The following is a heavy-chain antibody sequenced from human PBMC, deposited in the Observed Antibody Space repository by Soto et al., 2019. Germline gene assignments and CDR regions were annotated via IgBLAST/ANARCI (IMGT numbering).Heavy chain of an antibody. V-gene: IGHV1-46*01. CDR3: ARDSAYGDDQYFFDY. CDR1: GYTFTNYY. Sequence: QVQLVQSGAEVKKPGASVKVSCKASGYTFTNYYMHWVRQAPGQGLEWMGKINPSGGSTSYAQSFQGRVTMTRDTFTSTVYMELSSLRSEDTAMYYCARDSAYGDDQYFFDYWGQGTLVTVSS. J-gene: IGHJ4*02. D-gene: IGHD4-17*01. CDR2: INPSGGST.